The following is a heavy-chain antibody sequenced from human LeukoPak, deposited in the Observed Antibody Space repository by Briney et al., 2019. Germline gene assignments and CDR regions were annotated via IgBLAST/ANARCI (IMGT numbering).Heavy chain of an antibody. V-gene: IGHV3-11*04. Sequence: GGSLRLSCAVSGFTLSDYYMSWIRQAPGKGLEWVSYIGGSGRVIYYADSLKGRFTISRDNGNNSLSLQMDSLRAEDTAVYYCARDSATVTSTSSWFDPWGQGTLVTVSS. J-gene: IGHJ5*02. CDR1: GFTLSDYY. CDR3: ARDSATVTSTSSWFDP. CDR2: IGGSGRVI. D-gene: IGHD4-17*01.